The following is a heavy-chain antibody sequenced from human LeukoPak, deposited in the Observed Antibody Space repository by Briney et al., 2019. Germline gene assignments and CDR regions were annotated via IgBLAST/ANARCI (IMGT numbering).Heavy chain of an antibody. V-gene: IGHV3-48*01. CDR1: GFTFRNYA. J-gene: IGHJ3*02. Sequence: GGSLRLSCAVSGFTFRNYAMSWVRQAPGKGLEWVSYTSSSSSTIYYADSVKGRFTISRDNAKNSLYLQMNSLRAEDTAVYYCAREKYYDFWSGPDAFDIWGQGTMVTVSS. D-gene: IGHD3-3*01. CDR3: AREKYYDFWSGPDAFDI. CDR2: TSSSSSTI.